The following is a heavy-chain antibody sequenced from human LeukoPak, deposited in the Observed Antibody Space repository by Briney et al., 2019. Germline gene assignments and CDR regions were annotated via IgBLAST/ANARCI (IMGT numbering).Heavy chain of an antibody. CDR2: INHSGST. Sequence: SETLSLTCAVYGGSFSGYYWSWIRQPPGKWLEWIGEINHSGSTNYNPSLKSRVTISVDTSKNQFSLKLSSVTAADTAVYYCATERGPSTLLWFGELSPYYYYGMDVWGQGTTVTVSS. D-gene: IGHD3-10*01. CDR3: ATERGPSTLLWFGELSPYYYYGMDV. J-gene: IGHJ6*02. CDR1: GGSFSGYY. V-gene: IGHV4-34*01.